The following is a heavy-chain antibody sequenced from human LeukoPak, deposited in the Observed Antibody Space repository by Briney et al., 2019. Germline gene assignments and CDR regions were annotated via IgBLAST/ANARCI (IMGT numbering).Heavy chain of an antibody. J-gene: IGHJ5*02. Sequence: GGSLRLSCAASGFTFSSYAMSWVRQAPGKGLEWVSAISRSGDSTYYADSVKGRFTISRDNSKNTLYLQMNSLRAEDTAVYYCAKEQRGYTGYAVGSWFDPWGEGNLVTVSS. CDR3: AKEQRGYTGYAVGSWFDP. V-gene: IGHV3-23*01. CDR1: GFTFSSYA. CDR2: ISRSGDST. D-gene: IGHD5-12*01.